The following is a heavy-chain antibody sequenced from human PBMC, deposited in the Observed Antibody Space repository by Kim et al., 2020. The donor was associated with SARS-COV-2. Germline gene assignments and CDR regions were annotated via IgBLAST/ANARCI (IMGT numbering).Heavy chain of an antibody. Sequence: GESLKISCKGSGYSFTSYWISWVRQMPGKGLERMGRIDPSDSYTNYSPSSQGHVTISADKSISTAYLQWSSLKASDTAMYYCARHRRSSGWYPFDYWGQGTLVTVSS. CDR2: IDPSDSYT. CDR3: ARHRRSSGWYPFDY. J-gene: IGHJ4*02. V-gene: IGHV5-10-1*01. CDR1: GYSFTSYW. D-gene: IGHD6-19*01.